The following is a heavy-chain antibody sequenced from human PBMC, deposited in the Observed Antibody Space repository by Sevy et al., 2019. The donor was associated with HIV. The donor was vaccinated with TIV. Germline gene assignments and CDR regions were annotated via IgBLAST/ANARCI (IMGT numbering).Heavy chain of an antibody. CDR2: ISYDGSNK. CDR1: GFTFSSYG. Sequence: GGSLRLSCAASGFTFSSYGMHWVRQAPGKGLEWVAVISYDGSNKYYGDYVKGRFNISRDNSKNTLYLQMNSLRAEDTAVYYCAKWSMGGARWLQLGAFDIWGQGTMVTVSS. V-gene: IGHV3-30*18. D-gene: IGHD5-12*01. CDR3: AKWSMGGARWLQLGAFDI. J-gene: IGHJ3*02.